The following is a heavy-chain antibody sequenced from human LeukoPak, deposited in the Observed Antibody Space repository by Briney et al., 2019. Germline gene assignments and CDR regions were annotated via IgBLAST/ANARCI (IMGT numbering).Heavy chain of an antibody. CDR2: FYYSGTT. D-gene: IGHD5-24*01. CDR3: ARSNARDGYNFGY. CDR1: GGSITSSY. J-gene: IGHJ4*02. Sequence: SETLSPTCTVSGGSITSSYWSWLRQPPGKGLQWIGYFYYSGTTNYNPSLKSRVTISVDTSKTQLSLKMTSMPAADTAVYYCARSNARDGYNFGYWGQGTLVTDSS. V-gene: IGHV4-59*08.